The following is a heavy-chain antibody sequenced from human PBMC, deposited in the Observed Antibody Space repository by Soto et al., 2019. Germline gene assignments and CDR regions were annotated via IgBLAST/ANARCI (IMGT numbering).Heavy chain of an antibody. V-gene: IGHV1-8*01. CDR2: MNPNSGTT. CDR1: GYTFTSYD. J-gene: IGHJ4*02. D-gene: IGHD2-15*01. CDR3: ARDSGTVTNCSGGSCSDY. Sequence: ASVKVSCKASGYTFTSYDINWVRQATGQGLEWMGWMNPNSGTTGYAQKFQGRVTMTRNASTSTAYMELSSLRSEDTAVYYCARDSGTVTNCSGGSCSDYWGQGTLVTVSS.